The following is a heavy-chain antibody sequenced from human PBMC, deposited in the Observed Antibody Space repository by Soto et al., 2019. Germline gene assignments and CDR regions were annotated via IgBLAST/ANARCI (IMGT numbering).Heavy chain of an antibody. CDR2: ISSSSSII. J-gene: IGHJ5*02. CDR1: GFTFSSFG. V-gene: IGHV3-48*02. CDR3: ARQPVSFDNWFDI. D-gene: IGHD1-26*01. Sequence: EVQLVESGGGLVHPGGSLRLSCAASGFTFSSFGMNWVRQAPGKGPEWLSYISSSSSIIHYADSVRGRFTISRDNAKNSLFLQINSLIDEDTAVYYFARQPVSFDNWFDILGQGTLVNVSS.